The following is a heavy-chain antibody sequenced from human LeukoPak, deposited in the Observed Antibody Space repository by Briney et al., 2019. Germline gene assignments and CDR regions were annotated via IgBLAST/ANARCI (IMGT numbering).Heavy chain of an antibody. D-gene: IGHD3-10*01. CDR1: GGSISSGGYS. CDR3: ARSNLWFGEFYYFDY. CDR2: IYYSGST. Sequence: PSETLSLTCAVSGGSISSGGYSWSWIRQPPGKGLEWIGYIYYSGSTNYNPSLKSRVTISVDTSKNQFSLKLSSVTAADTAVYYCARSNLWFGEFYYFDYWGQGTLVTVSS. V-gene: IGHV4-61*08. J-gene: IGHJ4*02.